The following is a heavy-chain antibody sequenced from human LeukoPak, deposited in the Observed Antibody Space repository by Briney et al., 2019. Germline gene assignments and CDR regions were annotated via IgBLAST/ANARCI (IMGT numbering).Heavy chain of an antibody. V-gene: IGHV4-59*01. Sequence: AETESLLCTLSGGSISIYYWSWIRQPPGQGGEGIGYIYYSGSTNYNTTLRRLCEGSVDTSKNQFYVKLSSVTAADTAVYYCAGVTYCSSTSRGFDPWGRG. CDR3: AGVTYCSSTSRGFDP. CDR1: GGSISIYY. D-gene: IGHD2-2*01. CDR2: IYYSGST. J-gene: IGHJ5*02.